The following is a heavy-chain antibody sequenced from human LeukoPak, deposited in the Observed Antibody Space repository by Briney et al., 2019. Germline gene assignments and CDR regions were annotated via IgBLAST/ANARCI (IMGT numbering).Heavy chain of an antibody. Sequence: SETQSLTCADYSGFFCGYYGGRIRHPTGKGLEWIGEINHSGSTNYNTSLKSRVTISVDTSKNQFSLKLSSVTAADTAVYYCARFTYYYDSSGYYRRHADYYFDYWGQGTLGTVSS. J-gene: IGHJ4*02. CDR1: SGFFCGYY. CDR2: INHSGST. V-gene: IGHV4-34*01. D-gene: IGHD3-22*01. CDR3: ARFTYYYDSSGYYRRHADYYFDY.